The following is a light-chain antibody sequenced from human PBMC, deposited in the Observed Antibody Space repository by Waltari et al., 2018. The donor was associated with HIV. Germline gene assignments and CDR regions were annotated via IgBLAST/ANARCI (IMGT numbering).Light chain of an antibody. J-gene: IGLJ2*01. CDR1: SSNIGAGYD. V-gene: IGLV1-40*01. Sequence: QSVLTQPPSVSGAPRQRVTISCTGSSSNIGAGYDVHWYQHLPGTAPKLLIYGNSNRPSGVPDRFSGSKSGTSASLAITGLQAEDESDYYCQSYDSSLSVVVFGGGTKLTVL. CDR2: GNS. CDR3: QSYDSSLSVVV.